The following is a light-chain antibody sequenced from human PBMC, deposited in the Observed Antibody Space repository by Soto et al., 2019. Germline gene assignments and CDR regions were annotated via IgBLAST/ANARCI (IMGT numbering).Light chain of an antibody. CDR1: QSVSST. Sequence: EIVMTQSPATLSVSPGQRATLSCRASQSVSSTLAWYQQKPGQAPRLLIYGASTRATGIPARFGGSESGTEIDIHVSNLQSADVALYHCRPYNNWPWAVGEGNKVEFK. CDR2: GAS. V-gene: IGKV3-15*01. CDR3: RPYNNWPWA. J-gene: IGKJ4*01.